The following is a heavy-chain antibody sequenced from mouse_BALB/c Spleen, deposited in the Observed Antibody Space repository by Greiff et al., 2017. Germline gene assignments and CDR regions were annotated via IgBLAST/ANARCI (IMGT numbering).Heavy chain of an antibody. CDR2: ISYSGST. Sequence: EVHLVESGPSLVKPSQTLSLTCSVTGDSITSCYWNWIRKFPGNKLEYMGYISYSGSTYYNPSLKSRISITRDTSKNQYYLQLNSVTTEDTATYYCARLGGWLLLDYWGQGTTLTVSS. CDR3: ARLGGWLLLDY. V-gene: IGHV3-8*02. CDR1: GDSITSCY. J-gene: IGHJ2*01. D-gene: IGHD2-3*01.